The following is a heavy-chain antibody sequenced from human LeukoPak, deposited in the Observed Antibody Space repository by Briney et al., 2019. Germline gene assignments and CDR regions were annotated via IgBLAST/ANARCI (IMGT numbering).Heavy chain of an antibody. D-gene: IGHD2-2*01. V-gene: IGHV1-46*01. CDR1: GYTFTSYY. J-gene: IGHJ5*02. CDR2: INPSGGST. Sequence: ASVKVSCKASGYTFTSYYMHWVRQAPGQGLEWMGIINPSGGSTSYAQKFQGRVTMTRDTSTSTVYMELSSLRSEDTAVYYCARDGEYRLLSYNWFDPWGQGTLVTVSS. CDR3: ARDGEYRLLSYNWFDP.